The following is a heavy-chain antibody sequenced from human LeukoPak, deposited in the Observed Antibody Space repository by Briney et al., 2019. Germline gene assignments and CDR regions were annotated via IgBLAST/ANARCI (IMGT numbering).Heavy chain of an antibody. V-gene: IGHV3-21*01. D-gene: IGHD2-15*01. CDR2: ISSSSSYI. CDR3: ARDARPPPVVVLAATQFPQPYGMDV. Sequence: PGGSLTLSCAASGFTFSSYSMNWVRQAPGKGLEWVSSISSSSSYIYYADSVKGRFTISRDNAKNSLYLQMNSLRAEETAVYYCARDARPPPVVVLAATQFPQPYGMDVWGQGTTVTGSS. CDR1: GFTFSSYS. J-gene: IGHJ6*02.